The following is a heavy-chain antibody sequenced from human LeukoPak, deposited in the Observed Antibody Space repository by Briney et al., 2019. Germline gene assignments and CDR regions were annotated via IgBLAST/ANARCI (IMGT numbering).Heavy chain of an antibody. Sequence: SETLSLTCTVSGGSISSGGYYWGWIRQHPGQGLEWIGYIYYSGSTYYNPSLKSRVTISVDTSKNQFSLKLSSVTAADTAVYYCARNSRAAAIGDYGMDVWGQGTTVTVSS. CDR1: GGSISSGGYY. D-gene: IGHD2-2*02. CDR2: IYYSGST. V-gene: IGHV4-31*03. CDR3: ARNSRAAAIGDYGMDV. J-gene: IGHJ6*02.